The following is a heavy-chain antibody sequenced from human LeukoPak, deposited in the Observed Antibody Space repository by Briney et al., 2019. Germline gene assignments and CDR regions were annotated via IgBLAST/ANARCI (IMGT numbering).Heavy chain of an antibody. Sequence: GGSLRLSCAASGFTFSSYAMHWVRQAPGKGLEWVAVISYDGSNKYYADSVKGRFTISRDNSKNTLYLQMNSLRAEDTAVYYCARGSDVVVAAIWSWFDPWGQGTLVTVSP. CDR1: GFTFSSYA. D-gene: IGHD2-15*01. CDR2: ISYDGSNK. CDR3: ARGSDVVVAAIWSWFDP. J-gene: IGHJ5*02. V-gene: IGHV3-30-3*01.